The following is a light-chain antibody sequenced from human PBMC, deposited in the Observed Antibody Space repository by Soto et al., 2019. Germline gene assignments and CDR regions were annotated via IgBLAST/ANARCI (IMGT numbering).Light chain of an antibody. CDR1: QSVSSY. Sequence: EIVLTQSPATLSLSPGERATLSCRASQSVSSYLAWYQQKPGQAPRLLIYDASNRATGIPARFSGSGSGTDFAITISSLEPEDFAVSYSQQRGKGPPKYTFGQGNKLE. CDR2: DAS. J-gene: IGKJ2*01. V-gene: IGKV3-11*01. CDR3: QQRGKGPPKYT.